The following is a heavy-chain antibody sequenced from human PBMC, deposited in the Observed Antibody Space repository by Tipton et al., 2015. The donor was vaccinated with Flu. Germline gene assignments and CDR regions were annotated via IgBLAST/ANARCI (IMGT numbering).Heavy chain of an antibody. CDR3: ARDLRYYDSSGYFDY. CDR1: GFTFSSYG. CDR2: IWYDGSNK. J-gene: IGHJ4*02. V-gene: IGHV3-33*01. D-gene: IGHD3-22*01. Sequence: SLRLSCAASGFTFSSYGMHWVRQAPGKGLEWVAVIWYDGSNKYYADSVKGRFTISRDNSKNTLYLQMNSLRAEDTAVYYCARDLRYYDSSGYFDYWGQGTLVTVSS.